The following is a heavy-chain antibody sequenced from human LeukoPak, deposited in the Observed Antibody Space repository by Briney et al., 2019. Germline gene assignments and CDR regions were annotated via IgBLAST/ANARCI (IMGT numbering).Heavy chain of an antibody. D-gene: IGHD2-2*01. J-gene: IGHJ4*02. V-gene: IGHV4-39*01. CDR3: HFKYCSSSTCSYYFDY. Sequence: SETLSLTCTVSGGSISSSSHYWGWIRQPPGKGLEWIGSIYYSGITYYNPSLRSRVTISVDTSKNQFSLKLSSVTATDTAVYYCHFKYCSSSTCSYYFDYWGQGTLVTVSS. CDR1: GGSISSSSHY. CDR2: IYYSGIT.